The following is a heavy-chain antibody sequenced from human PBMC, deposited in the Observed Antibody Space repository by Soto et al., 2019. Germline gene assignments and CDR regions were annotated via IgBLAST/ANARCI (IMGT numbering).Heavy chain of an antibody. D-gene: IGHD3-10*01. CDR2: IYYSGST. V-gene: IGHV4-31*03. J-gene: IGHJ4*02. CDR3: AREPVSITMVRGEKDELDY. Sequence: QVQLQESGPGLVKPSQTLSLTCTVSGGSISSGGYYWSWIRQHPGKGLEWIGYIYYSGSTYYNPSLKSRVTISVDTSKNQFSLKMSSVTAADTAVYYCAREPVSITMVRGEKDELDYWGQGTLVTVSS. CDR1: GGSISSGGYY.